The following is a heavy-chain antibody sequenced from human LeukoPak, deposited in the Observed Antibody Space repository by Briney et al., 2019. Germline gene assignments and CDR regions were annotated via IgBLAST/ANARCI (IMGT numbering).Heavy chain of an antibody. CDR3: AKDWELGSYFDY. J-gene: IGHJ4*02. Sequence: GRSLRLSCAASGFTFDDYAMHWVRQAPGKGLEWASGISWNSGSIGYADSVKGRFTISRDNSKNTLYLQMDSLRAEDTAVYYCAKDWELGSYFDYWGQGTLVTVSS. CDR2: ISWNSGSI. CDR1: GFTFDDYA. V-gene: IGHV3-9*01. D-gene: IGHD1-26*01.